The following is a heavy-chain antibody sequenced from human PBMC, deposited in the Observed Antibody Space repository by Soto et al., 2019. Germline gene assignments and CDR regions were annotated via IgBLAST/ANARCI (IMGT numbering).Heavy chain of an antibody. CDR3: ARGLYYYDSSGYWGY. CDR1: GFTFSSYS. CDR2: ISSSSTI. Sequence: PGGSLRLSCAASGFTFSSYSMNWVRQAPGKGLEWVSYISSSSTIYYADSVKGRFTISRDNAKNSLYLQMNSLRDEDTAVYYCARGLYYYDSSGYWGYWGKGSLVTVSS. V-gene: IGHV3-48*02. D-gene: IGHD3-22*01. J-gene: IGHJ4*02.